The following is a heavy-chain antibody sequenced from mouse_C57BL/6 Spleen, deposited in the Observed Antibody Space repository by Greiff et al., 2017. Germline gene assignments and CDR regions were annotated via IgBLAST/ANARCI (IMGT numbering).Heavy chain of an antibody. J-gene: IGHJ4*01. CDR2: INPNNGGT. V-gene: IGHV1-26*01. CDR3: ATYGHYYAMDY. D-gene: IGHD1-1*02. Sequence: VQLQQSGPELVKPGASVKISCKASGYTFTDYYMNWVKQSHGKSLEWIGDINPNNGGTSYNQKFKGKATLTVDKSSSTAYMELRSLTSEDSAVYYCATYGHYYAMDYWGQGTSVTVSS. CDR1: GYTFTDYY.